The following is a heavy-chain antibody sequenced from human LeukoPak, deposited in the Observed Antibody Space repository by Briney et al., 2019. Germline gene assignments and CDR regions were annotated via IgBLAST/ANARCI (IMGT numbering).Heavy chain of an antibody. J-gene: IGHJ6*02. CDR1: GGTFSSYA. CDR2: IIPIFGIA. Sequence: SVKVSCKASGGTFSSYAISWVRQAPGQGLEWMGRIIPIFGIANYAQKFQGRVTITADKSTSTAYMELSSLRSVDTAVYYCAREDLSTVATGTSGMDVWGQGTTVTVSS. CDR3: AREDLSTVATGTSGMDV. V-gene: IGHV1-69*04. D-gene: IGHD4-23*01.